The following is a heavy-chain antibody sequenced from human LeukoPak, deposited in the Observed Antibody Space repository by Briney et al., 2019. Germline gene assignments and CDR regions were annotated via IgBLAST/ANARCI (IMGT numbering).Heavy chain of an antibody. V-gene: IGHV3-23*01. CDR3: AKDRTGVWFGERFFDP. Sequence: GGSLRLSCAASGFSTSTHAGRGGRRAPGEGVEWGSALFGSDVYTYCPDSVKRPFTISRDNSKNTLYLQLNRLRAEDTAVYYCAKDRTGVWFGERFFDPWGQGTLVTVSS. J-gene: IGHJ5*02. D-gene: IGHD3-10*01. CDR1: GFSTSTHA. CDR2: LFGSDVYT.